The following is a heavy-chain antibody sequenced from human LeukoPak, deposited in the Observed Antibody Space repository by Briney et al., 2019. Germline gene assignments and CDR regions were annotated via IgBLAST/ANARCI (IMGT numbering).Heavy chain of an antibody. V-gene: IGHV3-7*01. Sequence: IKQDGSDKYYVDSVKGRFTISRDNAKNSLYLQMNSLRAEDTAVYYCARVAHSGSYLGAFDIWGQGTMVTVSS. J-gene: IGHJ3*02. CDR2: IKQDGSDK. CDR3: ARVAHSGSYLGAFDI. D-gene: IGHD1-26*01.